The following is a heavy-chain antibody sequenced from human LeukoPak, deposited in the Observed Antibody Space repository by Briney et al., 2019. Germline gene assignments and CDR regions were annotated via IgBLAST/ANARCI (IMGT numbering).Heavy chain of an antibody. J-gene: IGHJ4*02. D-gene: IGHD2-15*01. Sequence: PGGSLRLSCVASGFTVSSNYMSWVRQAPGKGLEWVSLIYSGDTTHYADSVKGRFTISRDNSKNTVYLQMNSLRAEDTAVYYCAKLTPGVVPTTPFDYWGQGTLVTVSS. CDR3: AKLTPGVVPTTPFDY. CDR1: GFTVSSNY. CDR2: IYSGDTT. V-gene: IGHV3-53*01.